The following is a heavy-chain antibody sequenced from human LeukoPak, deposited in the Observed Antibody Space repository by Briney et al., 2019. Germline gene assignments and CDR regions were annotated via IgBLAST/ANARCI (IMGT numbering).Heavy chain of an antibody. Sequence: ASVKVSCKASGYTFTSYAISWVRQAPGQGLEWMGWISAYNGNTNYAQNLQGRVTMTTGTSTSTAYMELRSLRSDDTAVYFCARQTTVTTWQSDFWGQGTLVTVSS. D-gene: IGHD4-17*01. V-gene: IGHV1-18*01. CDR1: GYTFTSYA. CDR3: ARQTTVTTWQSDF. CDR2: ISAYNGNT. J-gene: IGHJ4*02.